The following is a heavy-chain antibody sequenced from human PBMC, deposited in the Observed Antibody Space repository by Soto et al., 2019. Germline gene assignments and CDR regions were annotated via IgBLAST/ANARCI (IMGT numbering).Heavy chain of an antibody. J-gene: IGHJ6*02. Sequence: ASVKVSCKASGYTFTGYYMHWVRQAPGQGLEWMGWINPNSGGTNYAQKFQGRVTMTRDTSISTAYMELSRLRSDDTAVYYCARADYDILTGYGYGMDIWGQGTTVTVSS. CDR2: INPNSGGT. V-gene: IGHV1-2*02. CDR1: GYTFTGYY. CDR3: ARADYDILTGYGYGMDI. D-gene: IGHD3-9*01.